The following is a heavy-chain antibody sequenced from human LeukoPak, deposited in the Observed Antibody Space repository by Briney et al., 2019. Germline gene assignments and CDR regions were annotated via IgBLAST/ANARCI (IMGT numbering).Heavy chain of an antibody. CDR1: GGSISSYY. CDR3: ARAGGSSGWYGNYYYYCGMDV. Sequence: SETLSLTCTVSGGSISSYYWSWIRQPPGKGLEWIGYIYYSGSTNYNPSLKSRVTISVDTSKNQFSLKLSSVTAADTAVYYCARAGGSSGWYGNYYYYCGMDVWGQGTTVTVSS. V-gene: IGHV4-59*01. D-gene: IGHD6-19*01. CDR2: IYYSGST. J-gene: IGHJ6*02.